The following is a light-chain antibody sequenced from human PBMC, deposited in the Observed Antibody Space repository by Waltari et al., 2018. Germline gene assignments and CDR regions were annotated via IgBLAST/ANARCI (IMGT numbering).Light chain of an antibody. CDR2: WAS. Sequence: DIVMTQSPDSLAVSLGERATINCKSSQGLLYSSNNKNSLTWYQQKPGQPPKLLIYWASTRESGVPDRFSGSGSGTDFTLTISSLQAEDVAVYYCQQYYSLPLTFGGGTKVEIK. V-gene: IGKV4-1*01. CDR1: QGLLYSSNNKNS. CDR3: QQYYSLPLT. J-gene: IGKJ4*01.